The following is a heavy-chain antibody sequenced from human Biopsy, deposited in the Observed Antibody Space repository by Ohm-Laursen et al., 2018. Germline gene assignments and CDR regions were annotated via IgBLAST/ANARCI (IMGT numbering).Heavy chain of an antibody. Sequence: SLRLSCAASGFTFTSYAMHWVRKAPGKGLEYVSAISNTGDGTYYANSVKGRFTVSRDNSGNRLYLQMDSLRIEDTAIYFCARAGDFGSRGAGDYWGRGTLVTVSS. V-gene: IGHV3-64*01. CDR1: GFTFTSYA. CDR3: ARAGDFGSRGAGDY. CDR2: ISNTGDGT. D-gene: IGHD3-10*01. J-gene: IGHJ4*02.